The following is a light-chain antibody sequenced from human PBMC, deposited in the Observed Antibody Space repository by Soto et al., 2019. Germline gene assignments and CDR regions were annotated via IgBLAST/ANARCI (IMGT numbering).Light chain of an antibody. CDR3: SASTASSPLV. Sequence: QSVLTQPASVSGSPGQSNTISCTGTMRDVGAYNLVSWYQQHPGTTPKLMIYEVRNRPSCISSRFSGSRSGNTASLTISRLETEGDGDYYWSASTASSPLVFAGGTQVTV. V-gene: IGLV2-14*01. CDR2: EVR. CDR1: MRDVGAYNL. J-gene: IGLJ3*02.